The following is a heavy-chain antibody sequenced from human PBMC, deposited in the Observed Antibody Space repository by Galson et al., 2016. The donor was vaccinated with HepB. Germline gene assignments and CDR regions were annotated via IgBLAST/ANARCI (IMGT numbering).Heavy chain of an antibody. V-gene: IGHV4-59*01. CDR2: NSYSGGS. J-gene: IGHJ3*02. D-gene: IGHD1-14*01. Sequence: SETLSLTCTVSGDYISSNYWSWIRQPPGKGLEWIAFNSYSGGSNYNPSLRSRVTFSLDTSNNQFSLKLNSVTAADTAVYYCVRHHTIPRGGFQIWGQGTFLVVSS. CDR3: VRHHTIPRGGFQI. CDR1: GDYISSNY.